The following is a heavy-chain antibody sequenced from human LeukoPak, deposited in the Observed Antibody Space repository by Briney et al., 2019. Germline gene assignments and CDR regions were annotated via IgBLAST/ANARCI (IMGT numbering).Heavy chain of an antibody. CDR1: GFTFSSYA. CDR3: ATQYYYDSSGYNFDY. Sequence: PGGSLRLSCAASGFTFSSYAMHWVRQAPGKGLEWVAVISYDGSNKYYADSVKGRFTISRDNSKNTLYLQMNSLRAEDTAVYYCATQYYYDSSGYNFDYWGQGTLVTVSS. CDR2: ISYDGSNK. D-gene: IGHD3-22*01. V-gene: IGHV3-30-3*01. J-gene: IGHJ4*02.